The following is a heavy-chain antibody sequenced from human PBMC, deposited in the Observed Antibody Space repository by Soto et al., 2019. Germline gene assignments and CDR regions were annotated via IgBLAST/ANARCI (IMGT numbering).Heavy chain of an antibody. Sequence: GGSLRLSCTASRFTLSTYSMHWVRQAPGKGLEWVAVISYEGSNQYYADSVKGRFTISRDNSKDTLYLQMNSLRAEDTAVYYCAREGKATDGFFDYWGQGTLVTVSS. V-gene: IGHV3-30-3*01. CDR2: ISYEGSNQ. D-gene: IGHD5-12*01. CDR3: AREGKATDGFFDY. J-gene: IGHJ4*02. CDR1: RFTLSTYS.